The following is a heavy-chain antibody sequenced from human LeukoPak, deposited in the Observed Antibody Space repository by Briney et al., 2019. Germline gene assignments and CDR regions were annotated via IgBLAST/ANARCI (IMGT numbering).Heavy chain of an antibody. V-gene: IGHV4-59*01. CDR1: GGSISSYY. D-gene: IGHD1-26*01. CDR3: ARDARIGGAFDI. Sequence: SETLSLTCTVSGGSISSYYWSWIRQPPGKGLEWIGYIYYSGSTNYNPSLKSRVTISVDTSKNQFSLKLSSVTAADTAVYYRARDARIGGAFDIWGQGTMVTVSS. CDR2: IYYSGST. J-gene: IGHJ3*02.